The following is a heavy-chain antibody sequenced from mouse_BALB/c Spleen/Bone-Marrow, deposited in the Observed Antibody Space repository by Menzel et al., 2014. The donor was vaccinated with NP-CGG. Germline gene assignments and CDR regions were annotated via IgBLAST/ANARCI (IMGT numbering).Heavy chain of an antibody. J-gene: IGHJ3*01. V-gene: IGHV4-1*02. CDR1: GFDFSRYW. CDR3: SRLYYYGNFAY. Sequence: VQLQQSGGGLVQPGGSLKLSCAASGFDFSRYWMSWVRQAPGKGLEWIGEINPGSSTINYTPSLKDKFIISRDNAKNTLYLQMSKVRSEDTALYYCSRLYYYGNFAYWGQGTLVTVST. D-gene: IGHD1-1*01. CDR2: INPGSSTI.